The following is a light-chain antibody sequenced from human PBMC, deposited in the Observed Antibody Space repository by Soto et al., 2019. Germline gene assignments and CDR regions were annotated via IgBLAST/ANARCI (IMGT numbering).Light chain of an antibody. Sequence: QSVLTQPASVSGSPGQSITLSCTGTSSDVGGYNYVSWYQHHPGKAPKLIIYDVTNRPSGVSNPFSGSKSGNTASLTISGLQPEDEADYYCSSYTTTNTRQIVFGTGTKVTV. J-gene: IGLJ1*01. CDR1: SSDVGGYNY. V-gene: IGLV2-14*03. CDR3: SSYTTTNTRQIV. CDR2: DVT.